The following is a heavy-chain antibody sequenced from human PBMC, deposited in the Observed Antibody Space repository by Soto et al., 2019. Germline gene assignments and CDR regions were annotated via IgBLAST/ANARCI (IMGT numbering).Heavy chain of an antibody. CDR2: VIPIFGTP. CDR3: ARPQGDSCILEVIIYFDYSIDV. CDR1: GGTFSTYA. J-gene: IGHJ6*02. V-gene: IGHV1-69*01. Sequence: QVQLVQSGAEVKKPGSSVKVSCKAPGGTFSTYAISWVRQAPGQGLEWMGGVIPIFGTPKYAQKFQGRVTMTVYECTSTGFIELASLRSDDRAVYYCARPQGDSCILEVIIYFDYSIDVWC. D-gene: IGHD3-22*01.